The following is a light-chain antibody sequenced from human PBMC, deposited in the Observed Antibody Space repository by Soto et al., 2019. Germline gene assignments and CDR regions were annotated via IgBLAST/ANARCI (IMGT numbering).Light chain of an antibody. Sequence: EIVLTQSPGTLSLSPGERATLSCRASQSVSSKYLAWYQQKPGQAPRVLIYGTSIRASGVPERFSGGGSGTDFPLTITRLEPEDFAVYYCQQYGSSLFTFGPGT. J-gene: IGKJ3*01. V-gene: IGKV3-20*01. CDR1: QSVSSKY. CDR2: GTS. CDR3: QQYGSSLFT.